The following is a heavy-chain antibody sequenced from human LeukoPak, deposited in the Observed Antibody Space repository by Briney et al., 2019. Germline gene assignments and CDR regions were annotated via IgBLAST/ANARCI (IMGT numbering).Heavy chain of an antibody. CDR1: GGSISSYY. CDR3: ARHQGITIFGVVIPRHFDY. CDR2: IYYSGST. V-gene: IGHV4-39*01. Sequence: SETLSLTCTVSGGSISSYYWGWIRQPPGKGLEWIGSIYYSGSTYYNPSLKSRVTISVDTSKNQFSLKLSSVTAADTAVYYCARHQGITIFGVVIPRHFDYWGQGTLVTVSS. D-gene: IGHD3-3*01. J-gene: IGHJ4*02.